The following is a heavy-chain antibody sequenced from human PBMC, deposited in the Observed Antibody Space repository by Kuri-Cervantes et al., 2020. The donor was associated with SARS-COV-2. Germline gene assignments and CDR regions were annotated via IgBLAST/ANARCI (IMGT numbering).Heavy chain of an antibody. Sequence: GESLKISCEVSGFLFSASAMHWVRQAPGKGLEWVAFIRYDGSNKYYADSVKGRFTISRDNSKNTLYLQMNSLRAEDTAVYYCAREGDLTGLFDYWGQGTLVTVSS. J-gene: IGHJ4*02. CDR1: GFLFSASA. CDR2: IRYDGSNK. CDR3: AREGDLTGLFDY. D-gene: IGHD3-16*01. V-gene: IGHV3-30*02.